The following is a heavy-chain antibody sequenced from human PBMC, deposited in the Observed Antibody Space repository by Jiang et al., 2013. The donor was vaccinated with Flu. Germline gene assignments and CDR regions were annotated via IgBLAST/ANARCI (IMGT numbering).Heavy chain of an antibody. CDR3: ARARRIAVASSSFDY. Sequence: TCTVSGGSISSYYWSWIRQPPGKGLEWIGTINHGGSTYYNPSLKSRVTISVDTSNNQFSLKLNSVTAADTAVYYCARARRIAVASSSFDYWGQGTLVTVSS. V-gene: IGHV4-59*08. J-gene: IGHJ4*02. D-gene: IGHD6-19*01. CDR2: INHGGST. CDR1: GGSISSYY.